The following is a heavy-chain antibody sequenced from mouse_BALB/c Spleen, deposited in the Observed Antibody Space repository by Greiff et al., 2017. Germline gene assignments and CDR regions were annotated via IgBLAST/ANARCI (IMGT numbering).Heavy chain of an antibody. CDR2: ISSGGSYT. D-gene: IGHD2-1*01. CDR1: GFTFSSYA. CDR3: ARGGYGNYVRFAY. Sequence: EVKLMESGGGLVKPGGSLKLSCAASGFTFSSYAMSWVRQSPEKRLEWVAEISSGGSYTYYPDTVTGRFTISRDNAKNTLYLEMSSLRSEDTAMYDCARGGYGNYVRFAYWGQGTLVTVSA. J-gene: IGHJ3*01. V-gene: IGHV5-9-4*01.